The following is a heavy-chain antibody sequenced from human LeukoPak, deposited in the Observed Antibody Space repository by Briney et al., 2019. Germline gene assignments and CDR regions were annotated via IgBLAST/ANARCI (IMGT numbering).Heavy chain of an antibody. CDR1: GFSFSSYS. D-gene: IGHD6-13*01. J-gene: IGHJ4*02. Sequence: GGSLRLSCAATGFSFSSYSMNWVRQAPGKGLEWVSFIASSTGFIYYADSVKGRFTISRDSAKNSVYLQMNSLSAEDTAVYYCARHGWGSSWSDYWGQGTLVTVSS. CDR3: ARHGWGSSWSDY. CDR2: IASSTGFI. V-gene: IGHV3-21*01.